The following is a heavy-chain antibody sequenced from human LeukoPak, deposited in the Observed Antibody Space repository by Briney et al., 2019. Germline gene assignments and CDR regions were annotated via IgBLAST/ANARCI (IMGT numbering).Heavy chain of an antibody. Sequence: SETLSLTCTVSRASISRSDYYWGWIRQPPGKGLEWIGSTYYSGSTYYNPSLRSPVTISVDTSKNQFSLKVTAVTAADAAVYYCVRHAALGPFDYWGQGTLVTVSS. D-gene: IGHD7-27*01. CDR3: VRHAALGPFDY. CDR2: TYYSGST. CDR1: RASISRSDYY. J-gene: IGHJ4*02. V-gene: IGHV4-39*01.